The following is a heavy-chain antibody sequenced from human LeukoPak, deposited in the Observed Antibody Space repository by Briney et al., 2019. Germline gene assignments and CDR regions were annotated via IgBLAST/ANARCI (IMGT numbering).Heavy chain of an antibody. J-gene: IGHJ4*02. D-gene: IGHD5-18*01. CDR1: GGSFSGYY. Sequence: TSETLSLTCAVYGGSFSGYYWGWIRQPPGKGLEWIGNIHYTGSIYYNPSLQSRVTISLDTSKNQFSLKLSSVTAADTAVYYCASSGYSYGYQFDYWGQGTLVTVSS. V-gene: IGHV4-34*01. CDR2: IHYTGSI. CDR3: ASSGYSYGYQFDY.